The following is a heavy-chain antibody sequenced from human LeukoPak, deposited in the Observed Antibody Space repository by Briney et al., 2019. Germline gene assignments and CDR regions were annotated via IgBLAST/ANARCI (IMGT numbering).Heavy chain of an antibody. CDR3: ARGYCSGGSCRCFDY. CDR1: GGTFSSDA. J-gene: IGHJ4*02. Sequence: SVKVSCKASGGTFSSDAISWVRQAPGQGLEWMGGIIPIFGTANYAQKFQGRVTITTDESTSTAYMELSSLRSEDTAVYYCARGYCSGGSCRCFDYWGQGTLVTVSS. V-gene: IGHV1-69*05. CDR2: IIPIFGTA. D-gene: IGHD2-15*01.